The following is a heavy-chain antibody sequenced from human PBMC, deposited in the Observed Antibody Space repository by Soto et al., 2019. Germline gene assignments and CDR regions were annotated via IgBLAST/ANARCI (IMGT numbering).Heavy chain of an antibody. D-gene: IGHD1-26*01. CDR3: ATGSGSYGGYYYYGMDV. J-gene: IGHJ6*02. CDR2: ISSSGSTI. Sequence: GGSLRLSCAASGFTFSSYEMNWVRQAPGKGLEWVSYISSSGSTIYYADSVKGRFTISRDNAKNSLYLQMNSLRAEDTAVYYCATGSGSYGGYYYYGMDVWGQGTTVTVSS. CDR1: GFTFSSYE. V-gene: IGHV3-48*03.